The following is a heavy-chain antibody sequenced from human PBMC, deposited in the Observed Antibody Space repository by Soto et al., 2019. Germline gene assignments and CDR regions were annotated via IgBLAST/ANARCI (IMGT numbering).Heavy chain of an antibody. V-gene: IGHV4-30-4*08. CDR3: ARDVRVPAAMAYYYYYYGMDV. CDR2: IYYSGST. Sequence: TLSLTCTVSGGSISSYYWSWIRQPPGKGLEWIGYIYYSGSTYYNPSLKSRVTISVDTSKNQFSLKLSSVTAADTAVYYCARDVRVPAAMAYYYYYYGMDVWGQGTTVTVSS. J-gene: IGHJ6*02. D-gene: IGHD2-2*01. CDR1: GGSISSYY.